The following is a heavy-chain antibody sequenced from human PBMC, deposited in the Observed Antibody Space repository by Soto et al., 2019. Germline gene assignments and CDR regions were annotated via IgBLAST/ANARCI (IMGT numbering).Heavy chain of an antibody. V-gene: IGHV4-39*01. CDR2: IYYSGST. CDR3: ASLWSGYSLTQNNNWFDP. Sequence: SETMCLTCTVADGSSGGSSGYWGWIRKPPGKGLEWIGSIYYSGSTYYNPSLKSRVTISVDTSKNQFSLKLSSVTAADTAVYYCASLWSGYSLTQNNNWFDPWGQGTLVTVSS. CDR1: DGSSGGSSGY. D-gene: IGHD3-3*01. J-gene: IGHJ5*02.